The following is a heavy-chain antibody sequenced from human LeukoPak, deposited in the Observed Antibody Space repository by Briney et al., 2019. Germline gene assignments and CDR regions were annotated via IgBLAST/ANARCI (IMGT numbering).Heavy chain of an antibody. V-gene: IGHV1-2*02. D-gene: IGHD3-22*01. CDR2: INPNSGGT. Sequence: ASVKVSCKASGYTFTGYYMHWVRQAPGQGLEWMGWINPNSGGTNYAQKLQGRVTMTTDTSTSTAYMELRSLRSDDTAVYYCAREMTYYYDSSGYYDYWGQGTLVTVSS. J-gene: IGHJ4*02. CDR3: AREMTYYYDSSGYYDY. CDR1: GYTFTGYY.